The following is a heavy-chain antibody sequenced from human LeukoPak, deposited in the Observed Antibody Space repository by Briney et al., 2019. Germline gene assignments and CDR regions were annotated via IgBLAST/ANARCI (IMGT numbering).Heavy chain of an antibody. V-gene: IGHV1-18*01. CDR2: ISAYNGNT. J-gene: IGHJ4*02. CDR3: ARAIFGVVIIPDFDY. Sequence: ASVKVSCKASGYTFTSCGISWVRQAPGQGLEWMGWISAYNGNTNYAQKLQGRVTMTTDTSTSTAYMELRSLRSDDTAVYYCARAIFGVVIIPDFDYWGQGTLVTVSS. D-gene: IGHD3-3*01. CDR1: GYTFTSCG.